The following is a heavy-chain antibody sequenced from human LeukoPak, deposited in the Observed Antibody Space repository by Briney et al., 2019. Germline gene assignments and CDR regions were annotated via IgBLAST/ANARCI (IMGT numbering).Heavy chain of an antibody. CDR2: ITGSTGST. D-gene: IGHD4-17*01. CDR1: GLTFNSYA. Sequence: GGSLRLSCAASGLTFNSYAMSWVRQAPGKGLEWVSTITGSTGSTSYTDSVKGRFTISRDNSKNTLYLQMNSLRAEDTAVYYCAKAPAVTTSRSWFDRWGQGTLVTVSS. CDR3: AKAPAVTTSRSWFDR. J-gene: IGHJ5*02. V-gene: IGHV3-23*01.